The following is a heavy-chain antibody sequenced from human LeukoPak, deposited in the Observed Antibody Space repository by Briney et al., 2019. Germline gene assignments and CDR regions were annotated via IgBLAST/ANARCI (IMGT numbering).Heavy chain of an antibody. CDR2: INHSGST. CDR1: GGSFSGYY. V-gene: IGHV4-34*01. Sequence: SETLSLTCAVYGGSFSGYYWSWIRQPPGKGLEWIGEINHSGSTNYNPSLKSRVTISVDTSKNQFSLKLSSVTAADTAVYYCAGYYDFWSGYYNWFDPWGQGTLVTVSS. CDR3: AGYYDFWSGYYNWFDP. J-gene: IGHJ5*02. D-gene: IGHD3-3*01.